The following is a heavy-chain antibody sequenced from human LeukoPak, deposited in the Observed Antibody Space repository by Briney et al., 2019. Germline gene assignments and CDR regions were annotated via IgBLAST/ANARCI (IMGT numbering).Heavy chain of an antibody. Sequence: GGSLRLSCAASGFTISGYWMHWVRQAPGKGLVLVSRISGDGSITAYADSVKGRFTISRDNAKNTLYLQMNSLRAEDTAVYYCARGRAGNYYNHNDYWGQGTLVTVSS. CDR1: GFTISGYW. J-gene: IGHJ4*01. D-gene: IGHD3-10*01. V-gene: IGHV3-74*01. CDR3: ARGRAGNYYNHNDY. CDR2: ISGDGSIT.